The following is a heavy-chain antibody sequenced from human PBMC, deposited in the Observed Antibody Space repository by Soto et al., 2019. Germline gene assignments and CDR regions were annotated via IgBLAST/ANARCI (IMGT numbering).Heavy chain of an antibody. Sequence: SVKVSCKASGGTFSSYAISWVRQAPGQGLEWMGGIIPIFGTANYAQKFQGRVTITADESTSTAYMELSSLRSEDTAVYYCARDYSNLYSSHAFDIWRQGTMVTVSS. J-gene: IGHJ3*02. CDR3: ARDYSNLYSSHAFDI. CDR1: GGTFSSYA. D-gene: IGHD6-19*01. V-gene: IGHV1-69*13. CDR2: IIPIFGTA.